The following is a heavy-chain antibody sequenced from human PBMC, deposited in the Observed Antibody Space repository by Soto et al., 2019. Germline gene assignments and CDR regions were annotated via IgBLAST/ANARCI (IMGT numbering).Heavy chain of an antibody. CDR2: IIPYYNTL. CDR1: EGTFNSYA. CDR3: ASGASRWYPYCFDS. V-gene: IGHV1-69*01. Sequence: QAQVVQSGAEVRKPGSSVKLSCKASEGTFNSYAIAWVRQAPGQGLEWMGGIIPYYNTLNYAQKFQDRVTITAADSTNAVYMELSSLRSDDTGVYFCASGASRWYPYCFDSWAQGTLVTVSS. D-gene: IGHD6-13*01. J-gene: IGHJ4*02.